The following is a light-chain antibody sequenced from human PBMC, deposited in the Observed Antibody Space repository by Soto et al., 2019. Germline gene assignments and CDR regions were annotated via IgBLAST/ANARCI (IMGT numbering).Light chain of an antibody. Sequence: DIVLTQSPATLSLSPGERATLSCRASQSVGRDFAWYQQKPGQTPSLLIYDASNRATGIPARFSGSGSGTXXXXTXSSXXXXDXAXXYCQHRHNFGPGTKVEVK. J-gene: IGKJ3*01. CDR2: DAS. CDR1: QSVGRD. V-gene: IGKV3-11*01. CDR3: QHRHN.